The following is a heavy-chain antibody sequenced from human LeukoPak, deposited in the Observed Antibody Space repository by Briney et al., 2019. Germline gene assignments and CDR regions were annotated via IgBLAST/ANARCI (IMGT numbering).Heavy chain of an antibody. V-gene: IGHV3-48*02. CDR2: ISSSGAII. Sequence: GGSLRLFCAASGFTFSNYNMNWVRQAPGKGLEWLSYISSSGAIIYYADSVKGRFTISRDNAQKSLYLQMNSLRDEDTAVYYCARGWYSTSWVFDYWGQGALVSVSS. D-gene: IGHD6-13*01. CDR3: ARGWYSTSWVFDY. CDR1: GFTFSNYN. J-gene: IGHJ4*02.